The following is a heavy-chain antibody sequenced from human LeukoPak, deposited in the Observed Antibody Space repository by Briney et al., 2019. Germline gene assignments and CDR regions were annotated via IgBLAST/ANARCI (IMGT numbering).Heavy chain of an antibody. Sequence: SETLSLTCTVSGGSISSYYWSWIRQPAGKGLEWIGRIYTSGSTNYNPSLKSRVTMSVDTSKNQFSLKLSSVTAADTAVYYCAREGIVGARTWGNWFDPWGQGTLVTVSS. CDR1: GGSISSYY. D-gene: IGHD1-26*01. V-gene: IGHV4-4*07. CDR3: AREGIVGARTWGNWFDP. J-gene: IGHJ5*02. CDR2: IYTSGST.